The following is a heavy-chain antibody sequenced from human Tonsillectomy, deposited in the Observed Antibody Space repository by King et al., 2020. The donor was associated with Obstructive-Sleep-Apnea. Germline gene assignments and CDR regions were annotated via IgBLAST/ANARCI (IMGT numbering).Heavy chain of an antibody. CDR1: GFIFSRYS. V-gene: IGHV3-48*04. Sequence: QLVQSGGGLVQPGGSLRLSCAASGFIFSRYSMNWVRQAPGKGLEWISYVRTDISTIHYADSGKGRCTISRDDAKDSLFLQMNSLRAEDTAVYYCVRDSNWAFDYWGQGTLVTVSS. J-gene: IGHJ4*02. CDR3: VRDSNWAFDY. CDR2: VRTDISTI. D-gene: IGHD7-27*01.